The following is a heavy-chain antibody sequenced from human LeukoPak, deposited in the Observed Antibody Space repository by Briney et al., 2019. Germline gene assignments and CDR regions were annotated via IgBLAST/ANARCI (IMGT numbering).Heavy chain of an antibody. CDR3: ARESGWGLPHAFDF. V-gene: IGHV3-30-3*01. D-gene: IGHD3-3*01. J-gene: IGHJ3*01. CDR1: GFSFGTNA. CDR2: TSYDGIHK. Sequence: GRSLRLSCAASGFSFGTNAMHWVRQAPGKGLEWVAVTSYDGIHKYYADSVKGRFTISRDTAKNTLYLQMNSLRAEDSAVYYCARESGWGLPHAFDFWGQGTMVTVSS.